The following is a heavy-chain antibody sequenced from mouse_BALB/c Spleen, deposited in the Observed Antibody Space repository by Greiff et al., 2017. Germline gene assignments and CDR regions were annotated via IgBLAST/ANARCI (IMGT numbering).Heavy chain of an antibody. Sequence: EVMLVESGGGLVQPGGSRKLSCAASGFTFSSFGMHWVRQAPEKGLEWVAYISSGSSTIYYADTVKGRFTISRDNPKNTLFLQMTSLRSEDTAMYYCARSPFYDWFAYWGQGTLVTVSA. CDR1: GFTFSSFG. CDR2: ISSGSSTI. CDR3: ARSPFYDWFAY. V-gene: IGHV5-17*02. J-gene: IGHJ3*01. D-gene: IGHD1-1*01.